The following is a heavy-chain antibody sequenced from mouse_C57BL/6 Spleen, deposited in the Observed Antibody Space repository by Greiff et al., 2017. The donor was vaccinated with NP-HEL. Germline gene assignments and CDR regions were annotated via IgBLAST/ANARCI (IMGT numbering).Heavy chain of an antibody. J-gene: IGHJ2*01. D-gene: IGHD3-2*02. V-gene: IGHV1-52*01. CDR2: IDPSDSET. CDR1: GYTFTSYW. CDR3: ARAGTAQATDY. Sequence: QVQLQQPGAELVRPGSSVKLSCKASGYTFTSYWMHWVKQRPIQGLEWIGNIDPSDSETHYNQKFKDKATLTVDKSSSTAYMQLSSLTSEESAVYYCARAGTAQATDYWGQGTTLTVSS.